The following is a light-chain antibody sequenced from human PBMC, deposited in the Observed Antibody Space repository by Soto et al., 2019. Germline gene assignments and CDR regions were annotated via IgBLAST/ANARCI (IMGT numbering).Light chain of an antibody. CDR3: QQYYSIHT. V-gene: IGKV4-1*01. CDR2: WAS. CDR1: QSVLYSSNNKNH. J-gene: IGKJ4*01. Sequence: DIVMTQSPDSLAVSLGERATINCKSSQSVLYSSNNKNHLAWYQQKPGQPPKLLIYWASTRESGVPDRFSGSGSGTDFTLTISSLQAEDVVVYYCQQYYSIHTFGGGTKVEIK.